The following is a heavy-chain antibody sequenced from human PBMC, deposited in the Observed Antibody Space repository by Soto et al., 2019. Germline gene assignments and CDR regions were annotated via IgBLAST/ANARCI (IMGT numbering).Heavy chain of an antibody. CDR1: GFTFSSYW. J-gene: IGHJ4*02. CDR2: IKQDGSEK. D-gene: IGHD6-19*01. V-gene: IGHV3-7*01. Sequence: PGESLKISCAASGFTFSSYWMSWVRQAPGKGLEWVANIKQDGSEKYYVDSVKGRFTISRDNAKNSLYLQMNSLRAEDTAVYYCASDSSSPFDYWGQGTLVTVSS. CDR3: ASDSSSPFDY.